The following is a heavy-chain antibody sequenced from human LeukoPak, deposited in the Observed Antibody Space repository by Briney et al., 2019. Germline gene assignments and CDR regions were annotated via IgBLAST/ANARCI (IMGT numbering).Heavy chain of an antibody. J-gene: IGHJ6*03. CDR3: AKLKRVATSRSYYYYYMDV. CDR2: ISYDGSNK. CDR1: GFTFSSYG. Sequence: GRSLRLSCAASGFTFSSYGIHWVRQAPGKGLEWVAVISYDGSNKYYADSVKGRFTISRDNSKNTLYLQMNSLRAEDTAVYYCAKLKRVATSRSYYYYYMDVWGKGTTVTVSS. V-gene: IGHV3-30*18. D-gene: IGHD5-12*01.